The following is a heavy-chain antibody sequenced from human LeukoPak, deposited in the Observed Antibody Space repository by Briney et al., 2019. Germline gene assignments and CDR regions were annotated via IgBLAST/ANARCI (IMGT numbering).Heavy chain of an antibody. Sequence: GSVKVSCKASGYTFTDYYTHWVRQAPGQGLEWMGLINPNSGGTNYAQKFQGRVTMTRDTSISTGYMEISRLRHDDTAVYYCARVRGYSGYDPPGYWGQGTLVTVSS. V-gene: IGHV1-2*02. J-gene: IGHJ4*02. CDR3: ARVRGYSGYDPPGY. CDR1: GYTFTDYY. D-gene: IGHD5-12*01. CDR2: INPNSGGT.